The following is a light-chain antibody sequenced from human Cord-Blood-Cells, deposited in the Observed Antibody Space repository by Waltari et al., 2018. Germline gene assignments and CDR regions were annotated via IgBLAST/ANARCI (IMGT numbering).Light chain of an antibody. CDR3: QQYYSYPES. J-gene: IGKJ2*03. CDR1: QGISSY. CDR2: AAS. Sequence: AIRMTQSPSSFSASTGDRVTITCRASQGISSYLAWYQQKPGKAPKLLIYAASTLQSGFPSRVSGSGSGTDFTLTISCLQSEDFATYYCQQYYSYPESFGQGTKLEIK. V-gene: IGKV1-8*01.